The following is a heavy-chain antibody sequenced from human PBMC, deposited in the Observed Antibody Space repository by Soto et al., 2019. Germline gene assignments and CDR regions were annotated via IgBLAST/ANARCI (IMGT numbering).Heavy chain of an antibody. Sequence: GASVKVSCKASGYTFTSYGISWVRQAPGQGLEWMGGIIPIFGTANYAQKFQGRVTITADESTSTAYMELSSLRSEDTAVYYCASRAYYYDSPPPRAFDIWGQGTMVTVSS. CDR3: ASRAYYYDSPPPRAFDI. CDR1: GYTFTSYG. CDR2: IIPIFGTA. D-gene: IGHD3-22*01. J-gene: IGHJ3*02. V-gene: IGHV1-69*13.